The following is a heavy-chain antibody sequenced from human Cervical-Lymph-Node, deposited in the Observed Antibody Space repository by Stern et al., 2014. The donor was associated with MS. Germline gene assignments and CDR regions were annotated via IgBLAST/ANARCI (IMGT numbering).Heavy chain of an antibody. CDR3: ARDTSSPERSDW. CDR1: GFTVSRDY. D-gene: IGHD1-1*01. CDR2: ITNVGST. V-gene: IGHV3-53*01. Sequence: VQLVESGGGVIQPGGSLRLSCTASGFTVSRDYMTWVRQAPGKGLEWVSLITNVGSTFYTDSVKGRFTICRDDSKNTVYLHMTSLRAEDTAMYYCARDTSSPERSDWWGQGTLVTVSS. J-gene: IGHJ4*02.